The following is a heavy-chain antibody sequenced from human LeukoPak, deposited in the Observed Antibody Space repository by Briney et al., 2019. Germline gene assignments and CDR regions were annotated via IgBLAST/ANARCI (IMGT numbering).Heavy chain of an antibody. D-gene: IGHD7-27*01. CDR2: INHSGST. CDR3: ALAGDLDY. V-gene: IGHV4-34*01. CDR1: GGSFSGNY. J-gene: IGHJ4*02. Sequence: SETLSLTCAVYGGSFSGNYWSWIRQPPGKGLEWIGEINHSGSTNYNPSLKRRVTISLDTSKNQFSLKLSSVTAADTAVYYCALAGDLDYWGQGTLVTVSS.